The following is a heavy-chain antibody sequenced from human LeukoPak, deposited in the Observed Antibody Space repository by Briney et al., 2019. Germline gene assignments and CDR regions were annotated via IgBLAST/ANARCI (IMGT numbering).Heavy chain of an antibody. D-gene: IGHD3-3*01. CDR2: IKQGGSEK. Sequence: GGSLRLSCAASGFTFSSYWMSWVRQAPGKGLEWVANIKQGGSEKYYVDSVKGRFTISRDNAKNSLYLQMNSLRAEDTAVYYCARDGGTVYYAVDAFDIWGQGTMVTVSS. J-gene: IGHJ3*02. CDR1: GFTFSSYW. CDR3: ARDGGTVYYAVDAFDI. V-gene: IGHV3-7*01.